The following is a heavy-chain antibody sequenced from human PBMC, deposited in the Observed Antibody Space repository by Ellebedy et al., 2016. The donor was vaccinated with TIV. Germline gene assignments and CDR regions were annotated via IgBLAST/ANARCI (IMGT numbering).Heavy chain of an antibody. D-gene: IGHD6-19*01. J-gene: IGHJ6*02. CDR3: ARDYTTMTRAVAEV. CDR2: IYSDGSA. V-gene: IGHV3-53*01. Sequence: GGSLRLSCAASGFTVSSNFMTWVRQAPGKGLEWVSLIYSDGSAHYADSVKGRFTISRDSSKNTLYLEMNSLRAGDTAVYYCARDYTTMTRAVAEVWGQGTTVTVS. CDR1: GFTVSSNF.